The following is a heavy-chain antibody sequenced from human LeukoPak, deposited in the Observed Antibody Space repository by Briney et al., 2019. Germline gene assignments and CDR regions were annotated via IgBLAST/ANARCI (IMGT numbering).Heavy chain of an antibody. Sequence: GESLKISCKGSGYTFPSYWIGWVRQMPGKDLEWMGTIYPGDSDTRYSLSFQGQVSISADKSINTAYLQWSSLKASDTAIYYCARLGTAIVARYFDFWGQGTLVTVSS. V-gene: IGHV5-51*01. J-gene: IGHJ4*02. D-gene: IGHD5-18*01. CDR1: GYTFPSYW. CDR3: ARLGTAIVARYFDF. CDR2: IYPGDSDT.